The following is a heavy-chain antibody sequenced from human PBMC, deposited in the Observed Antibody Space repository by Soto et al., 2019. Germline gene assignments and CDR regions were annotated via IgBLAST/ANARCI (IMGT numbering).Heavy chain of an antibody. CDR2: ISAYNGNT. Sequence: ASVKVSCKASGYTFTSYGISWVRQAPGQGLEWMGWISAYNGNTNYAQKLQGRVTMTTDTSTSTAYMELRSLRSDDTAVYYCARDYYYDFWSGYSKRGWFDPWGQGTLVTVSS. J-gene: IGHJ5*02. CDR3: ARDYYYDFWSGYSKRGWFDP. CDR1: GYTFTSYG. D-gene: IGHD3-3*01. V-gene: IGHV1-18*01.